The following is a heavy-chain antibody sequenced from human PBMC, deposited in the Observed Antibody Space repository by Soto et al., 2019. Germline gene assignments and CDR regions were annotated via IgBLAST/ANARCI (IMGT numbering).Heavy chain of an antibody. V-gene: IGHV1-69*08. CDR2: IIPILGIA. D-gene: IGHD2-15*01. CDR1: GGTFSSYT. CDR3: ARDCSGGSCYVTAP. Sequence: QVQLVQSGAEVKKPGSSVKVSCKASGGTFSSYTISWVRQAPGQGLEWRGRIIPILGIANYAQKFQGRVTXTAFKXXSTAYMELSSLRSEDTAVYYCARDCSGGSCYVTAPWGQGTLVTVSS. J-gene: IGHJ5*02.